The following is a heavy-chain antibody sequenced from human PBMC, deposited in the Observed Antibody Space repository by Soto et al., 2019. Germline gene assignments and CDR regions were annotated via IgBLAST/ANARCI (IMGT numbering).Heavy chain of an antibody. J-gene: IGHJ4*02. D-gene: IGHD3-10*01. Sequence: GGSLRLSCAASGFTFSSYWMSWVRQAPGKGLEWVANIKQDGSEKYYVDSVKGRFTISRDNAKNSLYLQMNSLRAEDTAVYYCASGALLWFGELFRPFDYWGQGTLVTVSS. CDR1: GFTFSSYW. CDR2: IKQDGSEK. CDR3: ASGALLWFGELFRPFDY. V-gene: IGHV3-7*01.